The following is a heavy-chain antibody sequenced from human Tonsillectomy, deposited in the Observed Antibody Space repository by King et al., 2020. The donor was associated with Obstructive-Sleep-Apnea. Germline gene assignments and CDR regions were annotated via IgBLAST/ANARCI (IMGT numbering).Heavy chain of an antibody. CDR3: ARSGSYSQDWFDP. CDR1: GGSFSGYY. D-gene: IGHD1-26*01. J-gene: IGHJ5*02. CDR2: INHSGST. V-gene: IGHV4-34*01. Sequence: VQLQQWGAGLLKPSETLSLTCAVYGGSFSGYYWSWIRQPPGKGLEWIGEINHSGSTNYNPSLKSRVTISVDTSKNQFSLKLSSVTAADTAVYYCARSGSYSQDWFDPWGQGTLVTVSS.